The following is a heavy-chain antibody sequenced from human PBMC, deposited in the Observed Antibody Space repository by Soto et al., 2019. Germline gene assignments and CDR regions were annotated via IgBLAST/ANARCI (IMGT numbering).Heavy chain of an antibody. CDR1: GFTFSSYS. D-gene: IGHD3-10*01. CDR3: AKGTYYYDSASSYGLPTVYPNWFDT. CDR2: ISMGATTI. Sequence: GGSLRLSCAASGFTFSSYSMNWVRQAPGKGLEWVSYISMGATTIYYAESVKGRFTISRDNAKNTLYLQMSSLRDEDTAVYYCAKGTYYYDSASSYGLPTVYPNWFDTWGQGTLVTVSS. J-gene: IGHJ5*02. V-gene: IGHV3-48*02.